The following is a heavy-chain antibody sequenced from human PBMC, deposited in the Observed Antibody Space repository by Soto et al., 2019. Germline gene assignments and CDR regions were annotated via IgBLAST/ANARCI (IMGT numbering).Heavy chain of an antibody. V-gene: IGHV4-39*01. Sequence: SETMSLTCTVSGGSISSSSYYWGWINKPPGKGLEWIGSIYYSGSTYYNPSLKSRVTISVDTSKNQFPLKLSSVTAADTAVYYCAVYSSSSFYYYYGMDVWGQGTTVTVSS. D-gene: IGHD6-6*01. CDR1: GGSISSSSYY. CDR2: IYYSGST. J-gene: IGHJ6*02. CDR3: AVYSSSSFYYYYGMDV.